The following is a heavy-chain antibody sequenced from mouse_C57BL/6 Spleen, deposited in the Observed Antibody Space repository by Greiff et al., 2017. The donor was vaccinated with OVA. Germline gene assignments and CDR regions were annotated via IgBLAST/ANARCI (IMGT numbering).Heavy chain of an antibody. J-gene: IGHJ2*01. CDR1: GYTFTSYW. CDR3: SRGDGYLIDY. D-gene: IGHD2-3*01. Sequence: QVQLQQPGAELVMPGASVKLSCKASGYTFTSYWMHWVKQRPGQGLEWIGEIDPSDSYTNYNQKFKGKFTLTVDKSSSTAYMQLSSLTSEDSAVYYYSRGDGYLIDYWGQGTTLTVSS. V-gene: IGHV1-69*01. CDR2: IDPSDSYT.